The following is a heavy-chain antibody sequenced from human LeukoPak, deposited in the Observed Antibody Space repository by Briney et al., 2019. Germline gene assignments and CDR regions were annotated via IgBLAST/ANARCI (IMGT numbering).Heavy chain of an antibody. CDR3: VRGYCTNGVCYPWFDP. CDR1: GGSISSYY. Sequence: ETLSLTCTVSGGSISSYYWRWIRQPPGKGLEWIGYIYTSGSTNYNPSLKSRVTISVDTSKNQFSLKLSSVTAADTAVYYCVRGYCTNGVCYPWFDPWGQGTLVTVSS. D-gene: IGHD2-8*01. CDR2: IYTSGST. V-gene: IGHV4-4*09. J-gene: IGHJ5*02.